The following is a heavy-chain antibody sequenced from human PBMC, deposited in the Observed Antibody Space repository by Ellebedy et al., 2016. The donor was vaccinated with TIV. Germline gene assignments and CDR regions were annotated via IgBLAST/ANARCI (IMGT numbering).Heavy chain of an antibody. J-gene: IGHJ4*02. D-gene: IGHD2-15*01. V-gene: IGHV4-59*01. Sequence: MPGGSLTLSCSVSSGSITSYYWSWIRQPQGKGLGWMGHMFHSGNSYDNPSLKGRVTMSLDTSKNQFSLRLTSVTAADTAVYYCASFTNSWRHDYWGQGTLVTVSP. CDR2: MFHSGNS. CDR1: SGSITSYY. CDR3: ASFTNSWRHDY.